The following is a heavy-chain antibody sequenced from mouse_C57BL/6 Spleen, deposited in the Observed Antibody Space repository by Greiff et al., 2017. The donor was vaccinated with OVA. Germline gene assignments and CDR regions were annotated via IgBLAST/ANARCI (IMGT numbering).Heavy chain of an antibody. V-gene: IGHV14-2*01. J-gene: IGHJ2*01. CDR2: IVPEDGET. D-gene: IGHD1-1*01. CDR3: AAIYYYGSSDY. Sequence: VHVKQSGAELVKPGASVKLSCTASGFNIKDYYMHWVKQRTEQGLEWIGRIVPEDGETKYAPKFKGKATITADTSSNTAYLRLSSLTSEDTAVYYCAAIYYYGSSDYWGQVTTLTVSS. CDR1: GFNIKDYY.